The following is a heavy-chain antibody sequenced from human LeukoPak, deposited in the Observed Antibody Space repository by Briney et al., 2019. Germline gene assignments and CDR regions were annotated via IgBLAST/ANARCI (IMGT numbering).Heavy chain of an antibody. CDR1: GFTVSSNY. CDR2: ISSSSSYI. CDR3: ARSGPMIAGTSDAFDI. Sequence: GGSLRLSCAASGFTVSSNYMSWVRQAPGKGLEWVSSISSSSSYIYYADSVKGRFTISRDNAKNSLYLQMNSLRAEDTAVYYCARSGPMIAGTSDAFDIWGQGTMVTVSS. J-gene: IGHJ3*02. D-gene: IGHD3-22*01. V-gene: IGHV3-21*01.